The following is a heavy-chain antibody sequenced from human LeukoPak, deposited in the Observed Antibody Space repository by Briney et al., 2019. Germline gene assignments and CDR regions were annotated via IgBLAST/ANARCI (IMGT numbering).Heavy chain of an antibody. D-gene: IGHD6-6*01. V-gene: IGHV4-39*07. J-gene: IGHJ4*02. CDR1: GGSISSSSYY. CDR3: ARVGSSSLVFDY. Sequence: SETLSLTCTVSGGSISSSSYYWGWIRQPPGKGLEWIGSIYYSGSTYYNPSLKSRVTISVDRSKNQFSLKLSSVTAADTAVYYCARVGSSSLVFDYWGQGTLVTVSS. CDR2: IYYSGST.